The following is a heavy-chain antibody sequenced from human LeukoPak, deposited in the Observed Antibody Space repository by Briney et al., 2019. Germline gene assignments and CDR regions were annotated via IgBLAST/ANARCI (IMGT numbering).Heavy chain of an antibody. D-gene: IGHD2-15*01. CDR2: INPNSGGT. CDR1: GYTFTGYY. V-gene: IGHV1-2*02. Sequence: ASVTVSCKASGYTFTGYYMHWVRQAPGQGLEWMGWINPNSGGTNYAQKFQGRVTMTRDTSISTAYMELSRLRSDDTAVYYCASVCGGGSCKDAFDIWGQGTMVTVSS. J-gene: IGHJ3*02. CDR3: ASVCGGGSCKDAFDI.